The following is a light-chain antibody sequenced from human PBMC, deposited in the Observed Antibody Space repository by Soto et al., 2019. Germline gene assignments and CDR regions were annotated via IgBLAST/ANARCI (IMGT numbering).Light chain of an antibody. CDR2: RNN. J-gene: IGLJ3*02. Sequence: QSVLTQPPLASGTPGQRVTISCSGSSSNIGSNYVYWYQQLPRTAPKLLIYRNNQRPSGVPDRFSGSKSGTSASLAISGLRSEDEADYYCAAWDDSLSGWVFGGGTKLTVL. CDR1: SSNIGSNY. V-gene: IGLV1-47*01. CDR3: AAWDDSLSGWV.